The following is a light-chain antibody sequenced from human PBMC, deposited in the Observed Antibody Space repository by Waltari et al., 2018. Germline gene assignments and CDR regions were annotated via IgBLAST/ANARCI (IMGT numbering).Light chain of an antibody. CDR1: NIESKS. V-gene: IGLV3-21*01. Sequence: SYVLTPPPSVSVAPGETARITSGGNNIESKSVHLYRQRPGQAPVVVITYDNDRGAGFPERFSCSNSWNTATLAISRVEAGDEADYYCQVGDANTDPGVFGTGTEVTVL. CDR2: YDN. J-gene: IGLJ1*01. CDR3: QVGDANTDPGV.